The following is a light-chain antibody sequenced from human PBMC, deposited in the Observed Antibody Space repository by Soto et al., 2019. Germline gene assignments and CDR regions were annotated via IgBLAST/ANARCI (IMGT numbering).Light chain of an antibody. Sequence: QSVLTQPPSASGTPGQRVTISCSGGNSNIGSKPVHGYRQLPGTAPKLLIYSNNQRPSGVPDRFSGSKSGTSASLAISGLQSEDEADYYCAVWDDSLNGRVFGGGPKRTVL. J-gene: IGLJ2*01. V-gene: IGLV1-44*01. CDR2: SNN. CDR1: NSNIGSKP. CDR3: AVWDDSLNGRV.